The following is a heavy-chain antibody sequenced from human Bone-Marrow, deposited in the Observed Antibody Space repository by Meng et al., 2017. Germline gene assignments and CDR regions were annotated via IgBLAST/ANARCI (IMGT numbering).Heavy chain of an antibody. J-gene: IGHJ2*01. CDR1: GFTFSGYY. CDR3: ARTGEFQLGFDL. CDR2: ISSSGSTI. D-gene: IGHD3-10*01. V-gene: IGHV3-11*04. Sequence: VELGGRLVEPRVSLRLSCAASGFTFSGYYMRWIRQAPGKGLEWVSYISSSGSTIYYADSVKGRFTISRDNAKNSLYLQMNSLRAEDTAVYYCARTGEFQLGFDLWGRGTLVTVSS.